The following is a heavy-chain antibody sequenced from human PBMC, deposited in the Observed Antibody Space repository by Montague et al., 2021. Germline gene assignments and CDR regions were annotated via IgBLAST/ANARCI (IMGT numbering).Heavy chain of an antibody. Sequence: SETLSFTCNVSGGAISSSSCYWGWIRQPPGKGLEWIGSIYYSGSTYYSPSLKSRVTISADTSQKQFSLQLRSVTAADTAVYYCARTLKFRENEGNYYYNALDGWGQGTTVTVSS. CDR3: ARTLKFRENEGNYYYNALDG. D-gene: IGHD2-21*01. J-gene: IGHJ6*02. CDR2: IYYSGST. CDR1: GGAISSSSCY. V-gene: IGHV4-39*01.